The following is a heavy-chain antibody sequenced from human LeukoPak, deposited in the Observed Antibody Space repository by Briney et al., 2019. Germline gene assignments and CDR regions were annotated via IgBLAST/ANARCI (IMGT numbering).Heavy chain of an antibody. CDR3: ARTDYGDYDWYFDL. V-gene: IGHV3-7*01. CDR2: IKHDGSDK. D-gene: IGHD4-17*01. J-gene: IGHJ2*01. Sequence: GGSLRLSCAASGFTFSNYWMTWVRQAPGKGLEWVANIKHDGSDKYYVDSVKGRFTVSRDNAKNSLSLQMNSLRADDTAAYYCARTDYGDYDWYFDLWGRGTLVTVSS. CDR1: GFTFSNYW.